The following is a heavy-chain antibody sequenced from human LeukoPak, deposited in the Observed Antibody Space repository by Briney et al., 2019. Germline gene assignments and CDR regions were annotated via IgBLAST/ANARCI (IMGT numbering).Heavy chain of an antibody. D-gene: IGHD6-13*01. Sequence: PSETLSLTCAVYGGSFSGYYWSWIRQPPGKGLEWIGEINHSGSTNYNPSLKSRVTISVDTSKNQFSLKLSSVTAADTAVYYCARLAGSWYDIGYFDYWGQGTLVTVSS. CDR1: GGSFSGYY. CDR2: INHSGST. V-gene: IGHV4-34*01. CDR3: ARLAGSWYDIGYFDY. J-gene: IGHJ4*02.